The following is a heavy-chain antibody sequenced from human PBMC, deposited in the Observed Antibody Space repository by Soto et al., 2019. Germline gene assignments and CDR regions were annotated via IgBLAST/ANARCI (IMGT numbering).Heavy chain of an antibody. CDR2: IIPLLDTT. CDR3: ARGGDVVLVTAPLDH. CDR1: GGTFSNDI. V-gene: IGHV1-69*08. J-gene: IGHJ5*02. D-gene: IGHD2-21*02. Sequence: SVKVSCKTSGGTFSNDIITWVRQAPGQGLVWMGRIIPLLDTTNYAQKFQGRVTITADKSTGTAYMELDSLRSEDTAVYYCARGGDVVLVTAPLDHWGQGTLVT.